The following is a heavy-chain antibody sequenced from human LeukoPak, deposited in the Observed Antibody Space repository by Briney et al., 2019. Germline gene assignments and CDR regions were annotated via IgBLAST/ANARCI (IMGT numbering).Heavy chain of an antibody. V-gene: IGHV3-48*01. CDR3: ARDPTQRYYAFATDY. CDR2: ISSSSSII. J-gene: IGHJ4*02. CDR1: GFTFNNYD. Sequence: GGSLRLSCAASGFTFNNYDMNWVRQAPGKGLEWVSYISSSSSIIYYADSVKGRFTISRDTAKNSLYLQMNSLRAEDTAVYYCARDPTQRYYAFATDYWGQGTLVTVSS. D-gene: IGHD3-3*01.